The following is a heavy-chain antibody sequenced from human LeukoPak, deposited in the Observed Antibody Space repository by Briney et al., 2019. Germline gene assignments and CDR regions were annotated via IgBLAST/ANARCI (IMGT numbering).Heavy chain of an antibody. CDR2: IIPIFGTA. V-gene: IGHV1-69*05. CDR3: AKGYSSGWHNWFDP. D-gene: IGHD6-19*01. J-gene: IGHJ5*02. Sequence: GASVKVSCKASGGTFSSYAISWVRQAPGQGLEWMGGIIPIFGTANYAQKFQGRVTIITDESTSTAYMELSSLRSEDTAVYYCAKGYSSGWHNWFDPWGQGTLVTVSS. CDR1: GGTFSSYA.